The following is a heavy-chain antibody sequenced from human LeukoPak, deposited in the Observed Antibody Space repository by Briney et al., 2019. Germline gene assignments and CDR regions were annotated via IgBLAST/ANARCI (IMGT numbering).Heavy chain of an antibody. CDR1: GFTFSSYG. CDR3: ARHIRMVRGVIMNQESKKNFDY. CDR2: IRYDGSNK. J-gene: IGHJ4*02. Sequence: GGSLRLSCAASGFTFSSYGMHWVRQAPGKGLEWVAFIRYDGSNKYYADSVKGRFTISRDNSKNTLYLQMNSLRAEDTAVYYCARHIRMVRGVIMNQESKKNFDYWGQGTLVTVSS. D-gene: IGHD3-10*01. V-gene: IGHV3-30*02.